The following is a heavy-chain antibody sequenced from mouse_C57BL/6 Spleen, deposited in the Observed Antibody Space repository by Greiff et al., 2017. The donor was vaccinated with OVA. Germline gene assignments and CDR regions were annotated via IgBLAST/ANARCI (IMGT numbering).Heavy chain of an antibody. CDR1: GYTFTSYW. D-gene: IGHD1-1*01. CDR2: IYPGNSDT. J-gene: IGHJ2*01. CDR3: TRSRITTVVAGNY. V-gene: IGHV1-5*01. Sequence: VQLQQSGTVLARPGASVKMSCKTSGYTFTSYWMHWVQQRPGKGLEWIGAIYPGNSDTSYNQKFKGKAKLTTVTSASTAYMDIRSLTNEDSAVYYCTRSRITTVVAGNYWGQGTTLTVSS.